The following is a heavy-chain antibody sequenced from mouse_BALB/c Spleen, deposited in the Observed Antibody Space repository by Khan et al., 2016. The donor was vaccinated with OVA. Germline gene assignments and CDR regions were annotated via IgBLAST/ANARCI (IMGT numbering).Heavy chain of an antibody. J-gene: IGHJ4*01. D-gene: IGHD2-10*01. CDR2: IWGDGST. CDR1: GFSLTGYG. V-gene: IGHV2-6-7*01. Sequence: QVQLKESGPGLVAPSQSLSITCTVSGFSLTGYGVNWVRQPPGKGLEWLGMIWGDGSTDYNSVLKSRLSISKDNSKSQVFLKMNRLQTDDTARYYCARAYYGNYREAMDYWGQGTSVTVSS. CDR3: ARAYYGNYREAMDY.